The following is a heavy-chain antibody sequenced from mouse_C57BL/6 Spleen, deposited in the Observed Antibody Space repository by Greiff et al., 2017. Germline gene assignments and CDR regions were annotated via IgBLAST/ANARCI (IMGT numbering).Heavy chain of an antibody. J-gene: IGHJ1*03. CDR2: IYPSDSET. D-gene: IGHD1-1*01. V-gene: IGHV1-61*01. Sequence: QVQLQQPGPELVRPWSSVSLSCKASGYTFTSYWMDWVKQRPGQGLEWIGNIYPSDSETHYNQKFKDKATLTVDKSSSTAYMQLSSLTYEDSAVYYCARDYVNWYFDVWGTGTTVTVSA. CDR1: GYTFTSYW. CDR3: ARDYVNWYFDV.